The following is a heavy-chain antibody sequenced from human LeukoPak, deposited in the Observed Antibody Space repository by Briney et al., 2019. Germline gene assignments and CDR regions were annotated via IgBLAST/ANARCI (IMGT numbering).Heavy chain of an antibody. CDR1: GYTFTSYG. V-gene: IGHV1-18*01. J-gene: IGHJ4*02. CDR3: ARGSPPRRNYDSRGYYSYYFDY. CDR2: ISAYNGNT. D-gene: IGHD3-22*01. Sequence: ASVKVSCTASGYTFTSYGISWVRQAPGQGLEWMGWISAYNGNTHYAQKLQGRVTMITDTSTSTVYMELRSLRSDDTAVYYCARGSPPRRNYDSRGYYSYYFDYWGQGTLVTVSS.